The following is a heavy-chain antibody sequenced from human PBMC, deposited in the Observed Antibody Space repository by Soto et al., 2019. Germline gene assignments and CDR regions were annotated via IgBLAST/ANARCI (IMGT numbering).Heavy chain of an antibody. CDR3: ARVAGIYYDFWSGYYSSAPYYFDY. CDR2: IYYSGST. V-gene: IGHV4-59*01. D-gene: IGHD3-3*01. CDR1: GGSISSYY. Sequence: ASETLSLTCTVSGGSISSYYWSWIRQPPGKGLEWIGYIYYSGSTNYNPSLKSRVTISVDTSKNQFSLKLSSVTAADTAVYYCARVAGIYYDFWSGYYSSAPYYFDYWGQGTLVTVSS. J-gene: IGHJ4*02.